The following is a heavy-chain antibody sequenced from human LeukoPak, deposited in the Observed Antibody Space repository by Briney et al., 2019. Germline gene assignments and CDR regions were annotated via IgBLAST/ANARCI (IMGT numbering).Heavy chain of an antibody. CDR3: ARVGPRLRRGWFDP. CDR1: GGSFSGYY. V-gene: IGHV4-34*01. J-gene: IGHJ5*02. Sequence: SETLSHTCAVYGGSFSGYYWSWIRQPPGKGLEWIGEINHSGSTNYNPSLKSRVTISVDTSKNQFSLKLSSVTAADTAVYYCARVGPRLRRGWFDPWGQGTLVTVSS. CDR2: INHSGST. D-gene: IGHD4-17*01.